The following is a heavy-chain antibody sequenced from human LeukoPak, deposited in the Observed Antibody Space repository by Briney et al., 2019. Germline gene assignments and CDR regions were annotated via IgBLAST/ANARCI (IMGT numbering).Heavy chain of an antibody. CDR1: GGSISSGDYY. J-gene: IGHJ6*03. V-gene: IGHV4-30-4*08. Sequence: SETLSLTXTVSGGSISSGDYYWSWIRQPPGKGLEWIGYIYYSGSTYYNPSLKSRVTISVDTSKNQFSLKLSSVTAADTAVYYCARVMTYYDFWSGYYVDYYYYYMDVWGKGTTVTVSS. D-gene: IGHD3-3*01. CDR3: ARVMTYYDFWSGYYVDYYYYYMDV. CDR2: IYYSGST.